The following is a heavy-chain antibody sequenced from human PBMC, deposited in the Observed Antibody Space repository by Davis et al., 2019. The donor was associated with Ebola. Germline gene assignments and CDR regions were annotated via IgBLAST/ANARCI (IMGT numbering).Heavy chain of an antibody. CDR1: GFIFTDYW. J-gene: IGHJ6*03. D-gene: IGHD3-10*01. CDR2: INSAGTIT. V-gene: IGHV3-74*01. Sequence: PGGSLRLSCEASGFIFTDYWMHWVRQAPGKGLVWVSRINSAGTITDYAESVKGRFTISRDNARNTVYLQMNSLRDEDTAVYYCARDVGWVRGVITYWYYYMDVWGKGTTVTVSS. CDR3: ARDVGWVRGVITYWYYYMDV.